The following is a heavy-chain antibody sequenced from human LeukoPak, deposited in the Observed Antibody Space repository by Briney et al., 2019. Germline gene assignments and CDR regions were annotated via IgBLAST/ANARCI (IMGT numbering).Heavy chain of an antibody. CDR1: GFTFSTYA. CDR3: AKDHVWGSYRPEYYFDY. Sequence: GGSLRLSCAASGFTFSTYALTWVRQAPGKGLEWVSTISASGGSTYCADSVKGRFTISRDNSKNTLNLQMNSLRAEDTAIYYCAKDHVWGSYRPEYYFDYWGQGTLVTVSS. J-gene: IGHJ4*02. V-gene: IGHV3-23*01. D-gene: IGHD3-16*02. CDR2: ISASGGST.